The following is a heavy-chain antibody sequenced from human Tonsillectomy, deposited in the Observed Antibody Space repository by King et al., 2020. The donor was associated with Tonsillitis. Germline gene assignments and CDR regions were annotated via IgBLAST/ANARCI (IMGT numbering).Heavy chain of an antibody. CDR3: ARDRVRNWGGNWIDP. Sequence: VQLQESGPGLVKPSETLSLTCTVSGGSISGFYWSWIRQSPGRGLEWIGNIYHSGSTHYNPPLKSRVTMSVDTSKNQFSLKLTSMTAAETAVYYCARDRVRNWGGNWIDPWGQGTLVTVSS. CDR2: IYHSGST. V-gene: IGHV4-59*01. J-gene: IGHJ5*02. D-gene: IGHD7-27*01. CDR1: GGSISGFY.